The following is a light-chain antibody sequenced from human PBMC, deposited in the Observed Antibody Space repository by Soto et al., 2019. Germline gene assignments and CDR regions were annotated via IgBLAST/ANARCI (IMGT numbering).Light chain of an antibody. CDR3: QQSDSTPYT. J-gene: IGKJ2*01. CDR1: QSVSSR. V-gene: IGKV3-20*01. CDR2: GAS. Sequence: EIVLTQSPGTLSLSPGERATLSCRASQSVSSRLAWYQHKPGQAPRLLISGASSRATGIPDRFSGSGSGTDFTLTISRLEPEDFSTYYCQQSDSTPYTFGQGTKVEI.